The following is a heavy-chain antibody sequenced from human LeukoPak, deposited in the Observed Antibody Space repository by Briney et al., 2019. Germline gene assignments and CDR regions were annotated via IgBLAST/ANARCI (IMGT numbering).Heavy chain of an antibody. D-gene: IGHD3-22*01. V-gene: IGHV1-18*01. J-gene: IGHJ4*02. CDR1: GYTFTSYG. CDR2: ISAYDGNT. CDR3: ARDYYDSSGFLGNDY. Sequence: ASVKVSCKASGYTFTSYGISWVRQAPGQGLEWMGWISAYDGNTNYAQKLQGRVTMTTDTSTSTAYMELRSLRSDDTAVYYCARDYYDSSGFLGNDYWGQGTPVTVSS.